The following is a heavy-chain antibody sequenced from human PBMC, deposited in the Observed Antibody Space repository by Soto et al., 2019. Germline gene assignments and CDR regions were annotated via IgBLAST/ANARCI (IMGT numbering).Heavy chain of an antibody. D-gene: IGHD3-22*01. CDR1: GYTLTRYS. CDR3: AILGTYYFDNSDNYFDF. Sequence: QVQLVHSGAEEMKPGASVKVSCKASGYTLTRYSIHWVSQAPGQRLEWMGWINAGNGNTKFSQKFQGRVTITSDTSASTAYMELRGLRSQDTAVFFCAILGTYYFDNSDNYFDFWGQVTLVTVSS. V-gene: IGHV1-3*05. J-gene: IGHJ4*02. CDR2: INAGNGNT.